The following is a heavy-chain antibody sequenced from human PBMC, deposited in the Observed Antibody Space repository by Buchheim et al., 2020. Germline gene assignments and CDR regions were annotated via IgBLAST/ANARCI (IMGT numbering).Heavy chain of an antibody. D-gene: IGHD2-2*01. J-gene: IGHJ5*02. Sequence: QVQLQESGPGLVKPSQTLSLTCTVSGGSISSGGYYWSWIRQHPGKGLEWIGYIYYSGSTYYNPSLKSRVTISVDKSKKQFSLKLSSVTAADTAVYYCARAIDCSSTSCYPGGGWFDPWGQGTL. CDR1: GGSISSGGYY. V-gene: IGHV4-31*03. CDR3: ARAIDCSSTSCYPGGGWFDP. CDR2: IYYSGST.